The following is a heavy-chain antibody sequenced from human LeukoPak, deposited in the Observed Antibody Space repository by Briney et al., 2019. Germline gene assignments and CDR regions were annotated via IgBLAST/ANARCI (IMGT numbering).Heavy chain of an antibody. J-gene: IGHJ4*02. V-gene: IGHV1-69*04. D-gene: IGHD3-3*01. CDR3: ARSEWKVRSYDY. CDR2: IIPILGIA. Sequence: GASVKVSCKASGGTFSSYAISWVRQAPGQGLEWMGRIIPILGIANYAQKLQGRVTMTTDTSTSTAYMELRSLRSDDTAVYYCARSEWKVRSYDYWGQGALVTVSS. CDR1: GGTFSSYA.